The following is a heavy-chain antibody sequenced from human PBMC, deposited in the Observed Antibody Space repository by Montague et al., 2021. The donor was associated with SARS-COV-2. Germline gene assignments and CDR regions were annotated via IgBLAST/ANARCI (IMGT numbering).Heavy chain of an antibody. Sequence: SLRLSCAASGFTFEDFAMNWVRQAPGKSLEWVSLISGDGRSRYYADSVKGRFTISRDNSKNSLFLHVNSLRTEDTALYYCARDIWQYFDWSYYYYYGMDVWGQGTTVTVSS. J-gene: IGHJ6*01. CDR2: ISGDGRSR. CDR1: GFTFEDFA. D-gene: IGHD3-9*01. CDR3: ARDIWQYFDWSYYYYYGMDV. V-gene: IGHV3-43*02.